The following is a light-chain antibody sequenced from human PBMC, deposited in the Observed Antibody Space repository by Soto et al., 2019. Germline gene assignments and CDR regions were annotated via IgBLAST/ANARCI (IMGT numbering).Light chain of an antibody. V-gene: IGKV3-20*01. CDR1: QSVSSSY. J-gene: IGKJ5*01. CDR3: QKYVSSVIP. CDR2: GAS. Sequence: EIVLTQSPGTLSLSPGERATLSCRASQSVSSSYLAWYQQKPGQAPRLLIYGASSRATCIPDRFSGSGSGTAFPLPISRLGLEVFEVYSCQKYVSSVIPFGKGTRLEIK.